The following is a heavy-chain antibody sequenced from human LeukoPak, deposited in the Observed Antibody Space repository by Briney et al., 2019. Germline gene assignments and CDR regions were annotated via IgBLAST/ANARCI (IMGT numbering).Heavy chain of an antibody. J-gene: IGHJ4*02. V-gene: IGHV4-38-2*02. CDR3: ARVNWNPDY. CDR2: IHRSGST. Sequence: SETLSLTCTVSGYSISSGFHWGWIRQPPGKGLEWIGCIHRSGSTYYNPSLKSRVTISVDTSKNQFSLKLSSVTAADTAVYYCARVNWNPDYWGQGTLVTVSS. CDR1: GYSISSGFH. D-gene: IGHD1-1*01.